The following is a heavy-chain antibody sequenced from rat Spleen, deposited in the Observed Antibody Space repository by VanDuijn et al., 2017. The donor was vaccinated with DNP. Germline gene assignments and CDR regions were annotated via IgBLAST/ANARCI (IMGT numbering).Heavy chain of an antibody. D-gene: IGHD1-5*01. CDR1: GFSLTSYH. J-gene: IGHJ2*01. CDR3: ARSEHRYNPFDY. V-gene: IGHV2-27*01. Sequence: QVQLKESGPGLVQPSQTLSLTCTVSGFSLTSYHVPWVRQPPGKGLEWMGRMQSGGSTDYNSALKSRLSISRDTSKSQVFLKINSVQTEDTAMYFCARSEHRYNPFDYWGQGVMVRVSS. CDR2: MQSGGST.